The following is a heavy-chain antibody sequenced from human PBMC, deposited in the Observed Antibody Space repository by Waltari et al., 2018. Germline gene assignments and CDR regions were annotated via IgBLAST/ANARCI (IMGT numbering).Heavy chain of an antibody. J-gene: IGHJ4*02. D-gene: IGHD6-6*01. V-gene: IGHV3-49*03. Sequence: EVQLVESGGGLVQPGRSLRLSCTASGFTFGDYAMSWFRQAPGKGLEWVGFIRSKAYGGTTEYAASVKGRFTISRDDSKSIAYLQMNSLKTEDTAVYYCTRDARLAQQLVRGYDYWGQGTLVTVSS. CDR1: GFTFGDYA. CDR3: TRDARLAQQLVRGYDY. CDR2: IRSKAYGGTT.